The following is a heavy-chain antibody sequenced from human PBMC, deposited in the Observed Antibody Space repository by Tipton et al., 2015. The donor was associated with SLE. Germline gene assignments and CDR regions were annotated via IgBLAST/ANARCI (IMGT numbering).Heavy chain of an antibody. CDR2: ISGSGGST. Sequence: SLRLSCAASGFTFSSYAMSWVRQAPGKGLEWVSAISGSGGSTYFANSVKGRFTISRDNSKNTLYLQMNSLRAEDTAVYYCAKDWVEIGAGYDAFDIWGQGTMVTVSS. J-gene: IGHJ3*02. D-gene: IGHD3-9*01. CDR1: GFTFSSYA. V-gene: IGHV3-23*01. CDR3: AKDWVEIGAGYDAFDI.